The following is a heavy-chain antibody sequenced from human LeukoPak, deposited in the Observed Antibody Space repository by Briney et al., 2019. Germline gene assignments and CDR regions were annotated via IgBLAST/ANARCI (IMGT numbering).Heavy chain of an antibody. J-gene: IGHJ5*02. CDR1: GFTFSSSGFTFSDYE. D-gene: IGHD3/OR15-3a*01. Sequence: PGGSLRLSCAASGFTFSSSGFTFSDYEMYWVRQAPGKGLEWVSSIIASGDRTFFADSVKGRFTISRDNSKNTVYLDVSGLRGEDTALYYCARARSLIFFGGCDLWGQGSLVTVSS. CDR3: ARARSLIFFGGCDL. CDR2: IIASGDRT. V-gene: IGHV3-23*01.